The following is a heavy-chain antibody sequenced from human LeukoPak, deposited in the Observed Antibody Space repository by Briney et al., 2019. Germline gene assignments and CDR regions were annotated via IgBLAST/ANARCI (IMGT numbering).Heavy chain of an antibody. D-gene: IGHD1-7*01. V-gene: IGHV4-59*08. Sequence: PSETLSLTCTVSGGSIRSYYWSWIRQPPGKGLEWIGYIYDSGSTNYKPSLKSRVTISVDASKNQFSLKLTSVTAADTAVYYCARQWTYGSTFDYWGQGTLVTVSS. J-gene: IGHJ4*02. CDR2: IYDSGST. CDR3: ARQWTYGSTFDY. CDR1: GGSIRSYY.